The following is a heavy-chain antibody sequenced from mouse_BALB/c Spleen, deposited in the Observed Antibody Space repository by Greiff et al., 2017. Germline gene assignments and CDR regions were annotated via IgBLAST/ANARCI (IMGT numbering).Heavy chain of an antibody. CDR1: GYSFTSYY. D-gene: IGHD2-4*01. J-gene: IGHJ3*01. CDR3: ARSGDYDRGPWFAY. CDR2: IDPFNGGT. V-gene: IGHV1S135*01. Sequence: VQLKQPGAELVKPGASVKISCKASGYSFTSYYMHWVKQSHGKSLEWIGYIDPFNGGTSYNQKFKGKATLTVDKSSSTAYMHLSSLTSEDSAVYYCARSGDYDRGPWFAYWGQGTLVTVSA.